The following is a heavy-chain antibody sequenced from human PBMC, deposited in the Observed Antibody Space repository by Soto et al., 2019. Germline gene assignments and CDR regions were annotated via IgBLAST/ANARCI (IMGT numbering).Heavy chain of an antibody. D-gene: IGHD3-16*01. J-gene: IGHJ4*02. CDR2: IFWDDDK. CDR3: AHRRNYDGSWNEGVFDY. V-gene: IGHV2-5*02. CDR1: GFSLTSRPVG. Sequence: QITLKESGPTLVKPTQTLTLTSTFSGFSLTSRPVGVGWVRQPPGKALEWLAFIFWDDDKRYSPALRSTLPVTKDAAKNQVVLTLTNMDPGGTATYCGAHRRNYDGSWNEGVFDYWGQGILVTVSS.